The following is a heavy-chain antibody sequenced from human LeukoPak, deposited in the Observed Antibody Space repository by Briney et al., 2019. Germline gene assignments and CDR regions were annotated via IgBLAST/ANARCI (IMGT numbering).Heavy chain of an antibody. CDR3: ARGGSYCSSTRCYDTLGYFDL. V-gene: IGHV3-7*01. CDR1: GFTFSTHW. J-gene: IGHJ2*01. Sequence: GGSLRLSCVASGFTFSTHWMSRVRQAPGKGLEWVANIKQDGSEKYYVDSVKGRFTISRDNAKNSLYLQMNSLRAEDTAVYYCARGGSYCSSTRCYDTLGYFDLWGRGTLVTVSS. CDR2: IKQDGSEK. D-gene: IGHD2-2*01.